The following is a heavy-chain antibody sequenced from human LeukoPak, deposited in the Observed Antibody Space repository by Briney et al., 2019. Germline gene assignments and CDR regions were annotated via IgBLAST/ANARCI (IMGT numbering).Heavy chain of an antibody. Sequence: GESLKISCQGSGYIFTSYWIAWVRQVPGKGLEWMGIIHPGDYDTRYSPSFQDQVTISADRSTTTAYLQWSSLKPSDTAVYFCARLRSSSSWPDFDYWGQGALVTVSS. CDR3: ARLRSSSSWPDFDY. V-gene: IGHV5-51*01. CDR2: IHPGDYDT. J-gene: IGHJ4*02. D-gene: IGHD6-19*01. CDR1: GYIFTSYW.